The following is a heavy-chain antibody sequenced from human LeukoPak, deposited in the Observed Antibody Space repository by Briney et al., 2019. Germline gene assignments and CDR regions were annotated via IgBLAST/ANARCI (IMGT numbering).Heavy chain of an antibody. CDR3: ARDNHSGSWSWFDP. CDR1: GYTFTNYG. Sequence: ASVKVSCKAPGYTFTNYGISWVRQAPGQGPEWMGWISAYSGHTNYAQKLQGGVTMTTDTSTSTAYMELRSLRSDDTAVYYCARDNHSGSWSWFDPWGQGTLVSVSA. V-gene: IGHV1-18*01. J-gene: IGHJ5*02. D-gene: IGHD6-13*01. CDR2: ISAYSGHT.